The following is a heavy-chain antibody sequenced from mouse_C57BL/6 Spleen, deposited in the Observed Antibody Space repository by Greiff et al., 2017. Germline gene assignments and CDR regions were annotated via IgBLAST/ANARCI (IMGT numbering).Heavy chain of an antibody. CDR2: IYPGDGDT. Sequence: QVQLQQSGAELVKPGASVKISCKASGYAFSSYWMNWVKQRPGKGLEWIGQIYPGDGDTNYNGKFKGKATLTADKSSSTAYMQLSSLTSEDSAVYFCARAYYGYDVDYAMDDWGQGTSVTVSS. CDR1: GYAFSSYW. CDR3: ARAYYGYDVDYAMDD. J-gene: IGHJ4*01. D-gene: IGHD2-9*01. V-gene: IGHV1-80*01.